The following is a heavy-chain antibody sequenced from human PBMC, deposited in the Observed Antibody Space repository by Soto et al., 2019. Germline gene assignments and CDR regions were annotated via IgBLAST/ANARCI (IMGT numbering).Heavy chain of an antibody. J-gene: IGHJ6*02. Sequence: SETLSLTCTVSGGSISSGGYYWSWIRQHPGKGLEWIGYIYYSGSTYYNPSLKSRVTISVDTSKNQFSLKLSSVTAADTAVYYCARDSRILGYCSSTSCHAYYYYGMDVWGQGTTVTSP. CDR2: IYYSGST. CDR3: ARDSRILGYCSSTSCHAYYYYGMDV. D-gene: IGHD2-2*01. CDR1: GGSISSGGYY. V-gene: IGHV4-31*03.